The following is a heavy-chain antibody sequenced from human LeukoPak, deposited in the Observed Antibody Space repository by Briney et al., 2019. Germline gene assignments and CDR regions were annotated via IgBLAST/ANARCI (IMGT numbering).Heavy chain of an antibody. CDR1: GFTVSSNY. Sequence: PGGSLRLSCAVSGFTVSSNYISWVRQAPGKGLEWVSILYSDGTTYYADSVKGRFTISRDNSKNILYLQMNSLRAEDTAVYYCARVRGYCSTSTCQYYYYYLDVGGNGTTVTVSS. V-gene: IGHV3-66*02. J-gene: IGHJ6*03. D-gene: IGHD2-2*01. CDR2: LYSDGTT. CDR3: ARVRGYCSTSTCQYYYYYLDV.